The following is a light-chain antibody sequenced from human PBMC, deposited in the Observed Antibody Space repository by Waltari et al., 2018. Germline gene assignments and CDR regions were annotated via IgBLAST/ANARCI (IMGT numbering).Light chain of an antibody. Sequence: QSALTQPASVSGSPGQSITLSCTGTSRAAGSFHFFLWYQPHPGKVPKLIIYDVSHRPSGVSFRFSGSKSDNTASLTISGLQAEDEADYYCISYTTSDTMIFGGGTKLTVL. CDR2: DVS. V-gene: IGLV2-14*03. CDR3: ISYTTSDTMI. CDR1: SRAAGSFHF. J-gene: IGLJ2*01.